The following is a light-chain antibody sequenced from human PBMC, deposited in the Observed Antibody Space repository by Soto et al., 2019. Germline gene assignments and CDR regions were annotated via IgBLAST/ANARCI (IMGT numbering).Light chain of an antibody. V-gene: IGKV4-1*01. CDR2: WAS. Sequence: DIVMTQSPDSLAVSLGERATINCKSSQSVLYSANNKNYLAWYQQKPGQPPKLLIYWASTRESGVPDRFSGSGSGTDFTLTISRLRAEDVAVYHCQQHYTTPSPTFGGGTKVEIK. CDR1: QSVLYSANNKNY. J-gene: IGKJ4*01. CDR3: QQHYTTPSPT.